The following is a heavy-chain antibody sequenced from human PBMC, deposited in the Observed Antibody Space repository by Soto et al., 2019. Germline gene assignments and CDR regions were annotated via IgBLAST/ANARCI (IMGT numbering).Heavy chain of an antibody. CDR1: GGSISGGGYY. J-gene: IGHJ5*02. V-gene: IGHV4-31*03. CDR2: IYYSGST. D-gene: IGHD3-10*01. Sequence: SETLSLTCTVSGGSISGGGYYWSWLRQHPGKGLEWIGYIYYSGSTYYNPSLKSRVTISVDTSRNQFSLKLTSVTAADTAVYYCARGYYYGSGTSPNWFDPWGQGTLVTVSS. CDR3: ARGYYYGSGTSPNWFDP.